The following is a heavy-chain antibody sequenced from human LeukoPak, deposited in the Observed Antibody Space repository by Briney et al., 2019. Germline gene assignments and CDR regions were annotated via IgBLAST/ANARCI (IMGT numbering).Heavy chain of an antibody. CDR2: IRYDGSNK. CDR1: GFTFSSYG. J-gene: IGHJ5*02. V-gene: IGHV3-30*02. D-gene: IGHD2-15*01. CDR3: AKRDCSGGSCYGGNWFDP. Sequence: GGSLRLSCAESGFTFSSYGMHWVRQAPGKGLEWVAFIRYDGSNKYYADSVKGRFTISRDNSKNTLYLQMNSLRAEDTAVYYCAKRDCSGGSCYGGNWFDPWGQGTLVTVSS.